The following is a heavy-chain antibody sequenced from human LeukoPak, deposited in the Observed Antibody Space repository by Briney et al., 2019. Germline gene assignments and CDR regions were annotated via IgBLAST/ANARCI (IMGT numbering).Heavy chain of an antibody. CDR3: ARDGDIVYDSLYYYDYLDV. D-gene: IGHD5/OR15-5a*01. Sequence: VASVKVSCKASGYTFTDYHIHWVRQAPGQGLEWMGWINPNSGGTHSAQKFQGRVAVTTDTSISTAYMELTRLTSDDTAVYYCARDGDIVYDSLYYYDYLDVWGEGTMVTVSS. CDR2: INPNSGGT. V-gene: IGHV1-2*02. J-gene: IGHJ6*03. CDR1: GYTFTDYH.